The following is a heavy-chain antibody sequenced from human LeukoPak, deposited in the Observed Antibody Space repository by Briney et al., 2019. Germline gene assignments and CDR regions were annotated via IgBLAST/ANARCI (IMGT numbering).Heavy chain of an antibody. Sequence: SETLSLTCTVSGCTISSIRYYWGWIRQPPGKGLERIGSFYYSGSTYYNPSLKSLITISVHTSRNQFSLNLSSVTAADTAVYYCAGALGYYCSGSYYNFDYWGQGTLVTVSS. CDR1: GCTISSIRYY. V-gene: IGHV4-39*01. CDR3: AGALGYYCSGSYYNFDY. CDR2: FYYSGST. J-gene: IGHJ4*02. D-gene: IGHD3-10*01.